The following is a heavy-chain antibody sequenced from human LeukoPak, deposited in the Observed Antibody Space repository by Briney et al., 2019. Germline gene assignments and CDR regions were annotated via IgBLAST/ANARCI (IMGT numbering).Heavy chain of an antibody. V-gene: IGHV3-30*18. Sequence: RGSLRLSCAASGFTFSSYWMSWVRQAPGKGLEWVAVISYDGSNKYYADSVKGRFTISRDNSKNTLYLQMNSLRAEDTAVYYCAKDTTLSLWGQGTLVTVSS. J-gene: IGHJ4*02. CDR2: ISYDGSNK. CDR1: GFTFSSYW. CDR3: AKDTTLSL. D-gene: IGHD1-26*01.